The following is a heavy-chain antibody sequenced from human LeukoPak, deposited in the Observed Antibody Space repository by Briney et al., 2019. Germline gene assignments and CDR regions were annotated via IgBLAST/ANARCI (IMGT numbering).Heavy chain of an antibody. D-gene: IGHD6-13*01. CDR1: GFTYSNAW. J-gene: IGHJ4*02. CDR3: TGVSRSSWYDY. CDR2: IKSKTDGGTP. V-gene: IGHV3-15*01. Sequence: PGGSLRLSCAASGFTYSNAWMSWVRQAPGRGLEWVGRIKSKTDGGTPDYAAPVKGRFTISRDDSKNTLYLQMNSLKTEDTAVYYCTGVSRSSWYDYWGQGTLVTVSS.